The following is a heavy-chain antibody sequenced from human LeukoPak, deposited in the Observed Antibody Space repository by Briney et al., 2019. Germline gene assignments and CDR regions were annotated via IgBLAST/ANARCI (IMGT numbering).Heavy chain of an antibody. J-gene: IGHJ5*02. V-gene: IGHV4-34*01. Sequence: SETLSLTYAVYGGSFSGYYWSWIRQPPGKGLEWIGEINHSGSTNYNPSLKSRVTISVDTSKNQFSLKLSSVTAADTAVYYCARPLAAVAGPNWFDPWGQGTLVTVSS. CDR2: INHSGST. D-gene: IGHD6-19*01. CDR1: GGSFSGYY. CDR3: ARPLAAVAGPNWFDP.